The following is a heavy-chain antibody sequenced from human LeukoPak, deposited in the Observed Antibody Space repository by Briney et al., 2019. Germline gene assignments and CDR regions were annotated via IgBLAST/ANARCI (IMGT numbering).Heavy chain of an antibody. CDR2: ISGSGGST. Sequence: PAGSLRLSCAASGFTFSSYAMSWVRQAPGKGLEWVSAISGSGGSTYYADSVKGRFTISRDNSKNTLYLQMNSLRAEDTAVYYCAKVHSLLYGSGSSDYWGQGTLVTVSS. V-gene: IGHV3-23*01. CDR1: GFTFSSYA. D-gene: IGHD3-10*01. J-gene: IGHJ4*02. CDR3: AKVHSLLYGSGSSDY.